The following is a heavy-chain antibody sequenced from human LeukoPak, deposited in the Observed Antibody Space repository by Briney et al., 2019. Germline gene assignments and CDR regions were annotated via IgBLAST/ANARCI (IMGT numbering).Heavy chain of an antibody. CDR3: AKDRGSGWLFDY. D-gene: IGHD6-19*01. CDR1: GFTSSSYA. V-gene: IGHV3-23*01. J-gene: IGHJ4*02. CDR2: ISGSGGST. Sequence: GGSLRLSCAASGFTSSSYAMSWVRQAPGKGLEWVSAISGSGGSTYYADSVKGRFTISRDNSKNTLYLQMNSLRAEDMAVYYCAKDRGSGWLFDYWGQGTLVTVSS.